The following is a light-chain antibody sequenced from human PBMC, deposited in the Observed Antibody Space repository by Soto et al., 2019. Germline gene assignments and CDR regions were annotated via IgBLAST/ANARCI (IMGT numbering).Light chain of an antibody. J-gene: IGKJ1*01. Sequence: EVVLTQSPGTLSLSPGERATLSCRSSQSVGSDYLAWYQRKPDQAPRLLIYDAFTRATGVPDRFSGSGSGTDFTLTISRLEPEDFAVYYCQVYTSLPQTFGQGTKVDIK. CDR3: QVYTSLPQT. V-gene: IGKV3-20*01. CDR1: QSVGSDY. CDR2: DAF.